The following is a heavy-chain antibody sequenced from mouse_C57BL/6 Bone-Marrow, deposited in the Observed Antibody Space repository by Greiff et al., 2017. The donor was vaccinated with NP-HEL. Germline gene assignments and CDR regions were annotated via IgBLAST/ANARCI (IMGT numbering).Heavy chain of an antibody. Sequence: VQLQQSGPGLVQPSQRLSITCTVSGFSLTSYGVHWVRQSPGKGLEWLGVIWRGGSTDYNAAFMSRLSITKDNSKSQVFFKMNSLQADDTAIYYCAKKGGDYPYAMDYWGQGTSVTVSS. D-gene: IGHD2-4*01. V-gene: IGHV2-5*01. CDR3: AKKGGDYPYAMDY. CDR2: IWRGGST. J-gene: IGHJ4*01. CDR1: GFSLTSYG.